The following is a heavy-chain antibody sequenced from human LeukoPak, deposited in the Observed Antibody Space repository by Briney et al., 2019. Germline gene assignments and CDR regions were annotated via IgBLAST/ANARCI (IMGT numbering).Heavy chain of an antibody. J-gene: IGHJ5*02. CDR1: GFTFGDCA. D-gene: IGHD4-17*01. CDR3: TRDDYGDL. V-gene: IGHV3-49*03. CDR2: IRSKAYGGTT. Sequence: GGSLRLSCTASGFTFGDCAMSWFRQAPGKGLEWVGFIRSKAYGGTTEYAASVKGRFTISRDDSKSLAYLQMNSLKTEDTAIYFCTRDDYGDLWGQGTLVTVSS.